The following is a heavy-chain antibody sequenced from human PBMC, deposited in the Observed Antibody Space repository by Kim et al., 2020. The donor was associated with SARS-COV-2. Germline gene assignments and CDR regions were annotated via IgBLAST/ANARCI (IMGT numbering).Heavy chain of an antibody. V-gene: IGHV3-23*01. CDR3: AEHIVATKVGCFDL. J-gene: IGHJ2*01. D-gene: IGHD5-12*01. Sequence: ADSLEGRFTISRENSKNTLYLQMNSLRAEDTAVYDCAEHIVATKVGCFDLWDRGTLVTVSS.